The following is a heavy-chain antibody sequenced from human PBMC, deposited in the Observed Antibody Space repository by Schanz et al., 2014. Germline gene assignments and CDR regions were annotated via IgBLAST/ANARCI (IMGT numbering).Heavy chain of an antibody. CDR2: ISDDGSRR. J-gene: IGHJ4*02. D-gene: IGHD2-15*01. CDR1: GFIFSYYT. CDR3: ARDLAGGGNDV. V-gene: IGHV3-30*04. Sequence: QVALVESGGCVVQPGRSLRLSCAASGFIFSYYTIHWVRQAPGKGLEWVAVISDDGSRRHYADFVTGRFTISRDNSKDTVYLQMNSLRAEDTAVYYCARDLAGGGNDVWGQGTLVTVSS.